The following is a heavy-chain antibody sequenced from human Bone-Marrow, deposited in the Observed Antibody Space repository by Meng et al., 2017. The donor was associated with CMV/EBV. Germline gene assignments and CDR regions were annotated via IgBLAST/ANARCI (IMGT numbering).Heavy chain of an antibody. D-gene: IGHD3-3*01. Sequence: GESLKISCAACGFTFSSYDMHWVRQATGKGLEWVSAIGTAGDTYYPGPVKGQFTISRDNSKNTLYLQMNSLRAEDTAVYYCARAENYDFWSGLGAFDIWGQGTMVTVSS. V-gene: IGHV3-13*03. J-gene: IGHJ3*02. CDR2: IGTAGDT. CDR1: GFTFSSYD. CDR3: ARAENYDFWSGLGAFDI.